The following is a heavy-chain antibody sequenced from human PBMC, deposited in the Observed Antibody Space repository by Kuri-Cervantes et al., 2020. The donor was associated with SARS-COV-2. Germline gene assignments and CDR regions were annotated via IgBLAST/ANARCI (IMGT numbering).Heavy chain of an antibody. V-gene: IGHV4-34*01. CDR2: INHSGST. CDR3: ARAGVRVLIDLYSNPGFDY. Sequence: SQTLSLTCAVYGGSFSGYYWSWIRQPPGKGLEWIGEINHSGSTNYNPSLKSRVTISVDMSKNQFSLKLSSVTAADTAVYYCARAGVRVLIDLYSNPGFDYWGQGTLVTVSS. D-gene: IGHD4-11*01. CDR1: GGSFSGYY. J-gene: IGHJ4*02.